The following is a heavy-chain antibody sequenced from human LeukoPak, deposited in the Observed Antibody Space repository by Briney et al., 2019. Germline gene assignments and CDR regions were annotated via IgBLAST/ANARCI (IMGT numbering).Heavy chain of an antibody. V-gene: IGHV3-30*02. Sequence: GGSLRLSCAASGFTFSSYGMHWVRQAPGKGLEWVAFIRYDGSNKYYADSVKGRFTISRDNSKNTLYLQMNSLRAEDTAVYYCAKVGDYDSSGFYYWGQGTLVTVSS. J-gene: IGHJ4*02. CDR2: IRYDGSNK. CDR1: GFTFSSYG. CDR3: AKVGDYDSSGFYY. D-gene: IGHD3-22*01.